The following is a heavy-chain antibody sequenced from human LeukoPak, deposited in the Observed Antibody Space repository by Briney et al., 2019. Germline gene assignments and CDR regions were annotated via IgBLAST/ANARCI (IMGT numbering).Heavy chain of an antibody. J-gene: IGHJ4*02. CDR2: IYHSGST. CDR1: GGSISSSNW. D-gene: IGHD1-26*01. V-gene: IGHV4-4*02. CDR3: ARVSSGATTVDY. Sequence: SETLSPTCAVSGGSISSSNWWSWVRQPPGKGLEWIGEIYHSGSTNYNPSLKSRVTISVDKSKNQFSLKLSSVTAADTAVYYCARVSSGATTVDYWGQGTLVTVSS.